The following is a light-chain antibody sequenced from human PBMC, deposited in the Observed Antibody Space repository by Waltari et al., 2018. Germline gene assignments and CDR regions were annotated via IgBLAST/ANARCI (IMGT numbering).Light chain of an antibody. J-gene: IGLJ2*01. CDR1: SSHSGVYTY. CDR2: DVS. V-gene: IGLV2-14*03. CDR3: SSYISSDTLEL. Sequence: SALTQPASVSGSPGPSLPFPCTRTSSHSGVYTYPYWYQQHPGKAPKLIIFDVSNRPSGVSSRFSGSKSGNTASLTISGLQAQDEADYYCSSYISSDTLELFGGGTSLTVL.